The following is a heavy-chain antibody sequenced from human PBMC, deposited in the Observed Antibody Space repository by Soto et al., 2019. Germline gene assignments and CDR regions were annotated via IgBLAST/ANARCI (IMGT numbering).Heavy chain of an antibody. Sequence: QVQLVESGGGVVQPGRSLTLSCAASGFIFSDYGLHWVRQAPGKGLEWVAVIWYDGNNQYYADSVKGRFTISRDNSKKMLYLQMNNLRAEDTAVYFCARWWREYCGSSGGADYWGQGTLVTVSS. CDR2: IWYDGNNQ. V-gene: IGHV3-33*03. J-gene: IGHJ4*02. CDR3: ARWWREYCGSSGGADY. CDR1: GFIFSDYG. D-gene: IGHD2-2*01.